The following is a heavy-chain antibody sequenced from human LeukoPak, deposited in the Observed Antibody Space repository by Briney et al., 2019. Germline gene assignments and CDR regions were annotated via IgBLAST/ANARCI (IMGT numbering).Heavy chain of an antibody. V-gene: IGHV4-61*01. J-gene: IGHJ4*02. Sequence: PSETLSLTCTVSGGSVSSGSYYWSWIRQPPGKGLEWIGYIYDSGSTNYNPSLKSRVSISVDTSKNQLSLKLSSVTAADTAVYYCAREGPPSSGYFDYWGQGTQVTVSS. CDR1: GGSVSSGSYY. CDR3: AREGPPSSGYFDY. D-gene: IGHD3-22*01. CDR2: IYDSGST.